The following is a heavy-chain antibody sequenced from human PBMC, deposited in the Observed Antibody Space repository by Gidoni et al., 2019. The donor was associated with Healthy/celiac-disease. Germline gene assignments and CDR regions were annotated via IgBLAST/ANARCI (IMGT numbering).Heavy chain of an antibody. V-gene: IGHV4-61*02. CDR2: IYTSVST. Sequence: QVQLQESGPGLVKPSQTLSLTCTVSGGSLSSGSYYWSWIRQPAGKGLEWIGRIYTSVSTNYNPSLKSRVTISVDTSKNQFSLKLSSVTAADTAVYYCARGGYCSSTSCYDDLYYYYYMDVWGKGTTVTVSS. CDR1: GGSLSSGSYY. CDR3: ARGGYCSSTSCYDDLYYYYYMDV. D-gene: IGHD2-2*01. J-gene: IGHJ6*03.